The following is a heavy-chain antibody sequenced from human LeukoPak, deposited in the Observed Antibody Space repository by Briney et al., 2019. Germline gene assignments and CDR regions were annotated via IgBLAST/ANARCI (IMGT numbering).Heavy chain of an antibody. CDR2: INHSGST. Sequence: SETLSLTCAVYGGSFSGYYWRWIRQPPGKGLEWIGEINHSGSTNYNPSLKSRVAISIDTSKKHFSLKLSSVTAADTAVYYCAREDGLAVVAAFDYWGQGTRVTVSS. J-gene: IGHJ4*02. CDR1: GGSFSGYY. D-gene: IGHD2-15*01. CDR3: AREDGLAVVAAFDY. V-gene: IGHV4-34*01.